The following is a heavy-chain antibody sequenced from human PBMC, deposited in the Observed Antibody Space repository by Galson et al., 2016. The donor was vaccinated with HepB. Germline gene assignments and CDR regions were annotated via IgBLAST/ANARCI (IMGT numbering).Heavy chain of an antibody. J-gene: IGHJ4*02. CDR1: GGTSSNYA. Sequence: SVKVSCKASGGTSSNYAINWVRQAPGQGLEWMGRIIPIFDSANYAQKFQDRVAITVDKSTSTAYKELSSLRSEDTAVFYWARQDSYDSTGPDYWGQGTLVTVSS. CDR3: ARQDSYDSTGPDY. V-gene: IGHV1-69*04. D-gene: IGHD3-22*01. CDR2: IIPIFDSA.